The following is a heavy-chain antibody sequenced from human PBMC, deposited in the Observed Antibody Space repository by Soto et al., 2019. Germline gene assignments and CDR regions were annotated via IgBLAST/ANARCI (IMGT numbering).Heavy chain of an antibody. V-gene: IGHV4-30-2*01. J-gene: IGHJ3*02. Sequence: SETLSLTCAVSGGSISSGGYSWSWIRQPPGKGLEWIGYIYHSGSTYYNPSLKSRVTISVHTSNSQFSLELSSVTAADTAVYYCARDPRAPDTFDIWGQGTMVTVSS. CDR3: ARDPRAPDTFDI. CDR2: IYHSGST. CDR1: GGSISSGGYS.